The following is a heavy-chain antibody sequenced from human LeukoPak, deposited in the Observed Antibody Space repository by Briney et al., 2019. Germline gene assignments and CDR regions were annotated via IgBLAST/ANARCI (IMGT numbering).Heavy chain of an antibody. CDR3: ASYYYDSSGYWVHAFDI. D-gene: IGHD3-22*01. Sequence: GGSLRLSCAASGFTFSSYEMNWVRQAPGKGLEWVSYITSGSTIYYADSVKGRFTISRDNAKNSLYLQMNSLRAEDTAVYYCASYYYDSSGYWVHAFDIWGQGTMVTVSS. CDR1: GFTFSSYE. CDR2: ITSGSTI. V-gene: IGHV3-48*03. J-gene: IGHJ3*02.